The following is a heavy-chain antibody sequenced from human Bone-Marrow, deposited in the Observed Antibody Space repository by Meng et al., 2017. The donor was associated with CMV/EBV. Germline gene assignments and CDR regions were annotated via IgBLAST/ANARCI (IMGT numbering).Heavy chain of an antibody. CDR1: GFTFSNAW. Sequence: GESLKISCAASGFTFSNAWMSWVRQAPGKGLEWVGRIKSKTDGGTTDYAAPVKGRFTISRDNAEDSLYLQLNSLTAEDTAVYYCARDLDFWRGSSNYFDLWGQGTLVTVSS. CDR3: ARDLDFWRGSSNYFDL. D-gene: IGHD3-3*01. V-gene: IGHV3-15*01. CDR2: IKSKTDGGTT. J-gene: IGHJ4*02.